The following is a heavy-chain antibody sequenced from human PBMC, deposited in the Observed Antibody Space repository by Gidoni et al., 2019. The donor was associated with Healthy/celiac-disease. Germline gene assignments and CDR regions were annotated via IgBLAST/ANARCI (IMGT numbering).Heavy chain of an antibody. Sequence: EVQLVESGGGLVQPGGSLRLSCAASGFTFSSYWMSWVRQAPGKGLEWVANIKQEGSEKYYVDSGKGRFTISRDNAKNSLYLQMNSLRAEDTAVYYCATSTQNTAMDLLDYWGQGTLVTVSS. CDR2: IKQEGSEK. D-gene: IGHD5-18*01. CDR3: ATSTQNTAMDLLDY. V-gene: IGHV3-7*03. J-gene: IGHJ4*02. CDR1: GFTFSSYW.